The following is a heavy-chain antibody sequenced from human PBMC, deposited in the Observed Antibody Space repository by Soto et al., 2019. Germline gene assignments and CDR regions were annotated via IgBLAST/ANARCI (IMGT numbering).Heavy chain of an antibody. V-gene: IGHV3-11*06. J-gene: IGHJ4*02. CDR1: GFTFSDYY. CDR2: ISSSSSYT. Sequence: GGSLRLSCAASGFTFSDYYMSWIRQAPGKGLEWVSCISSSSSYTNYADSVKGRFTISRDNAKNSLYLQMNSLRAEDTAVYYCAREASSYGEGYFDYWGQGTLVTVSS. CDR3: AREASSYGEGYFDY. D-gene: IGHD5-18*01.